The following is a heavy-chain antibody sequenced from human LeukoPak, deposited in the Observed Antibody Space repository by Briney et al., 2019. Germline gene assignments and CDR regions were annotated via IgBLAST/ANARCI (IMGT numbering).Heavy chain of an antibody. CDR3: ARDEGYSSSWYYFDY. Sequence: ETLSLTCTVSGGSISSSSYYWGWIRQAPGKGLEWVSSISSSSSYIYYADSVKGRFTISRDNAKNSLYLQMNSLRAEDTAVYYCARDEGYSSSWYYFDYWGQGTLVTVSS. CDR2: ISSSSSYI. J-gene: IGHJ4*02. CDR1: GGSISSSS. V-gene: IGHV3-21*01. D-gene: IGHD6-13*01.